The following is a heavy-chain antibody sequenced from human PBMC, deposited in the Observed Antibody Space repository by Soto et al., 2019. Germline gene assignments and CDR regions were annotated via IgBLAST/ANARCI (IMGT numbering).Heavy chain of an antibody. CDR3: AILTKPTAVTTAFRGGYGLDV. J-gene: IGHJ6*02. CDR1: GGSVSSGNYF. V-gene: IGHV4-61*01. D-gene: IGHD4-17*01. CDR2: RHSSGSP. Sequence: QVQLQESGPGLLKPSETLSLTCTVSGGSVSSGNYFWSWIRQPPGKGLEWIGYRHSSGSPNYNPSLKRRVTTSVDTSRNQFSLKLTSVTAADTAVYYCAILTKPTAVTTAFRGGYGLDVWGQGTTVTVSS.